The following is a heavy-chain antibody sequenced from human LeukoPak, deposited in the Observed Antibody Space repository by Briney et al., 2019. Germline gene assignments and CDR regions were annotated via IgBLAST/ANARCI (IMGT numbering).Heavy chain of an antibody. CDR1: GFTFSSYA. Sequence: GGSLRLSCAASGFTFSSYAMSWVRQAPGKGLEWVSGFSETNSGTYYADSVKGRFTISRDNSRNTLYLQMNSLGAEDAAEYFCAKVVRTGNSMFDFWGQGTLVTVSS. CDR2: FSETNSGT. V-gene: IGHV3-23*01. D-gene: IGHD2/OR15-2a*01. CDR3: AKVVRTGNSMFDF. J-gene: IGHJ4*02.